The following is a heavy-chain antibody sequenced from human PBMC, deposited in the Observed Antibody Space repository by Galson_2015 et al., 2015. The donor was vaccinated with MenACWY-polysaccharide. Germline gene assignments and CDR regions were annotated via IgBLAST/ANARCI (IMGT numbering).Heavy chain of an antibody. CDR3: AREGSRIVFHAFDV. CDR2: IQYDGTNK. J-gene: IGHJ3*01. V-gene: IGHV3-33*01. D-gene: IGHD2-21*01. CDR1: GLRFSGSG. Sequence: SLRLSCAASGLRFSGSGMHWVRQAPGKGLEWVAVIQYDGTNKVDADSVKGRFSISRDNSKNTLYLEMNSLRAEDTALYYCAREGSRIVFHAFDVWGQGTMVTVSS.